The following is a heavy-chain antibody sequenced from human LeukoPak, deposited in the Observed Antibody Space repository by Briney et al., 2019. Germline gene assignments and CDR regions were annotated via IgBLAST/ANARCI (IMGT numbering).Heavy chain of an antibody. CDR1: GGTFSSYA. V-gene: IGHV1-69*05. D-gene: IGHD6-6*01. CDR2: IIPIFGTA. CDR3: ARTPSSSGLEYYNYYMDV. Sequence: ASVKVSCKASGGTFSSYAISWVRQAPGQGLEWMGGIIPIFGTANYAQKFQGRVTITTDESTSTAYMELSSLRSEDTAVYYCARTPSSSGLEYYNYYMDVWGKGTTVTVSS. J-gene: IGHJ6*03.